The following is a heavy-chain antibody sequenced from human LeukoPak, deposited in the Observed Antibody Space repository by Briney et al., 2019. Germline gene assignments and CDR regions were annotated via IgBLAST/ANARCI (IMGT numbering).Heavy chain of an antibody. Sequence: SETLSLTCTVSGDSINAYYWSWIRQPPGKGLEWIGYSYYRGSTNYNPSLKSRLTLSVDTSKNQFTLKLSSVTAADTAVYYCARGTYLNAFAIWGQGTMVTVSS. CDR2: SYYRGST. CDR1: GDSINAYY. V-gene: IGHV4-59*13. J-gene: IGHJ3*02. CDR3: ARGTYLNAFAI.